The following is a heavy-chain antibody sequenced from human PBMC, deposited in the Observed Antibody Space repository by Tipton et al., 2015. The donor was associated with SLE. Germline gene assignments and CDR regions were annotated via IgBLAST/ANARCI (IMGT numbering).Heavy chain of an antibody. D-gene: IGHD2-15*01. J-gene: IGHJ4*02. CDR1: GGSFSGFP. CDR3: ARGRGIVVVVAATPFDY. CDR2: INQSGSV. V-gene: IGHV4-34*01. Sequence: TLSLTCAVYGGSFSGFPWSWIRQPPGKGLEWLGEINQSGSVTYNPSLKSRVTISVDTSKNQCSLKLSSVTAADTAVYYCARGRGIVVVVAATPFDYWGQGTLVTVSS.